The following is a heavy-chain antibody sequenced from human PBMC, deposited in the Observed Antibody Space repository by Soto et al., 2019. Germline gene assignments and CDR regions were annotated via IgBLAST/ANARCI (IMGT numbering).Heavy chain of an antibody. V-gene: IGHV3-21*05. D-gene: IGHD6-13*01. CDR2: ITRIDDYV. Sequence: AQLVEFGGGLVKPGGSLRLSCAASGFSLSSYTVNWVRQAPGKGLEWVSCITRIDDYVYYSDSVEGRFTISRDNAXXSVYQQRNTRRVEDAAVYYCARVGIRLNRVSVRGNHYGLDAWGQGTTVIVS. J-gene: IGHJ6*02. CDR3: ARVGIRLNRVSVRGNHYGLDA. CDR1: GFSLSSYT.